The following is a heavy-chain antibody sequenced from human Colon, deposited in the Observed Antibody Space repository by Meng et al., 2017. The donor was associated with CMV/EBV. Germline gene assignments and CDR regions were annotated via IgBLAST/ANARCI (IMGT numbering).Heavy chain of an antibody. V-gene: IGHV4-59*01. CDR3: ARDMGVVVPAAMFYYYYGMDV. CDR1: GGSISSYY. Sequence: SETLSLTCTVSGGSISSYYWSWIRQPPGKGLEWIGYIYYSGSTNYNPSLKSRVTISVDTSKNQFSLKLSSVTAADTAVYYCARDMGVVVPAAMFYYYYGMDVWGQGTTVTVSS. CDR2: IYYSGST. D-gene: IGHD2-2*01. J-gene: IGHJ6*02.